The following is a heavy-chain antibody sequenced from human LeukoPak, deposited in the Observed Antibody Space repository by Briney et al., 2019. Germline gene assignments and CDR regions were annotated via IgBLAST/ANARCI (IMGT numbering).Heavy chain of an antibody. J-gene: IGHJ4*02. V-gene: IGHV3-66*01. CDR2: IYSGGST. CDR1: GFTVSSNY. Sequence: GGSLRLSCAASGFTVSSNYMSWVRQAPGKGLEWVSVIYSGGSTYYADSAKGRFTISRDNSKNTLYLQMNSLRAEDTAVYYCARARPLGYFDYWGQGTLVTVSS. CDR3: ARARPLGYFDY. D-gene: IGHD6-6*01.